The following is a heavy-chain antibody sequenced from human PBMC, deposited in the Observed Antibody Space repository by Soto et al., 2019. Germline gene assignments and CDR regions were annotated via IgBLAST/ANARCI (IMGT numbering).Heavy chain of an antibody. CDR2: IWYDGSNK. V-gene: IGHV3-33*01. Sequence: GGSLRLSCAASGFTFSSYGMHWVRQAPGKGLEWVAVIWYDGSNKYYADSVKGRFTISRDNSKNTLYLQMNSLRAEDTAVYYCAREGLTYSRGPLDLYYFDYWGQGTLVTVSS. J-gene: IGHJ4*02. D-gene: IGHD6-19*01. CDR1: GFTFSSYG. CDR3: AREGLTYSRGPLDLYYFDY.